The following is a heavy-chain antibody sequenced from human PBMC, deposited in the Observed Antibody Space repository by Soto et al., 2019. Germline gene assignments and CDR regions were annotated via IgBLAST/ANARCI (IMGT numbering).Heavy chain of an antibody. CDR3: AKGRSNAGMDV. CDR1: GFTFTNYD. Sequence: QPGGSLRLSCAASGFTFTNYDMHWVRQAPGKGLEWVAVTSYDYNEYYADSVKGRLTVSRDKSENTLYLQMNSLRPEDTAVYYCAKGRSNAGMDVWGQGTTVTVS. V-gene: IGHV3-30*18. CDR2: TSYDYNE. J-gene: IGHJ6*02.